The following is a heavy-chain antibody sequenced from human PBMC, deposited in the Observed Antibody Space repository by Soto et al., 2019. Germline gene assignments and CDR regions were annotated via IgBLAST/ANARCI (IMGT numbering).Heavy chain of an antibody. V-gene: IGHV3-66*01. D-gene: IGHD3-10*01. CDR1: GFTVSSNY. J-gene: IGHJ4*02. CDR2: IYSGGST. CDR3: ARAQAHRDLKGWFGELFFYFDY. Sequence: GGSLRLSCAASGFTVSSNYMSWVRQAPGKGLEWVSVIYSGGSTYYADSVKGRFTISRDNSKNTLYLQMNSLRAEDTAVYYCARAQAHRDLKGWFGELFFYFDYWGQGTLVTVSS.